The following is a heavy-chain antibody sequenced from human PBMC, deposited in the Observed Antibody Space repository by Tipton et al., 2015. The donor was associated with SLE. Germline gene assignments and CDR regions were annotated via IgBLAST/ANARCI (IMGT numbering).Heavy chain of an antibody. CDR3: AKAHCGGDSPSGS. CDR1: GFTFNNYV. CDR2: ISGGSSTI. V-gene: IGHV3-23*01. J-gene: IGHJ4*02. D-gene: IGHD2-21*01. Sequence: SLRLSCSASGFTFNNYVMNWVRQAPGKGLEWVSAISGGSSTINYADSVKGRFTISRDNSKNTVYLQMNSLRVEDTAVYYCAKAHCGGDSPSGSGGQGTRVTVSS.